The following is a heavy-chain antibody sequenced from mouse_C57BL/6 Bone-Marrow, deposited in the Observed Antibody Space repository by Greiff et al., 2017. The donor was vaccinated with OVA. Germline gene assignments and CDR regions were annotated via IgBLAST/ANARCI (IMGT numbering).Heavy chain of an antibody. CDR1: GFTFSNYW. CDR2: IRLKSDNYAT. Sequence: DVMLVESGGGLVQPGGSMKLSCVASGFTFSNYWMNWVRQSPEQGLEWVAQIRLKSDNYATHYAESVKGRFTISRADSKSSVYLQMNNLRAEDSGIYYCTGPVYYDGSSLYWYFDVWGTGTTVTVSS. V-gene: IGHV6-3*01. D-gene: IGHD1-1*01. CDR3: TGPVYYDGSSLYWYFDV. J-gene: IGHJ1*03.